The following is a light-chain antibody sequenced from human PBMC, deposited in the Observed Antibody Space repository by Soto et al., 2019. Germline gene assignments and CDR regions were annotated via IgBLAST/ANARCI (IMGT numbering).Light chain of an antibody. CDR3: QKYNTWPPT. V-gene: IGKV3-15*01. CDR1: QSVSSN. Sequence: EIVMTQSPATLSVSPGERATLSCRASQSVSSNLAWYQQKPGQAPRLIIYGASNRDNGIQARFSGSGSGTEFTLTISSLQSEDFAVYYCQKYNTWPPTFGQGTKVEIK. J-gene: IGKJ1*01. CDR2: GAS.